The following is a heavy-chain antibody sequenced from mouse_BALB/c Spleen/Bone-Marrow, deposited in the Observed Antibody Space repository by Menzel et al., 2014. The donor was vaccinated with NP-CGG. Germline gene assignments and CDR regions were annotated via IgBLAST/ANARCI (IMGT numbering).Heavy chain of an antibody. V-gene: IGHV5-9-3*01. CDR3: ARNDGYFD. D-gene: IGHD2-3*01. CDR1: GFTFSNYA. J-gene: IGHJ3*01. CDR2: ISSGGSYT. Sequence: EVKLMESGGGLVKPGGSLKLSCAASGFTFSNYAMSWVPQTPEKRLEWVTTISSGGSYTYCPDSVKGRITISRDNAKNTLYLQMSSLRSEDTAMYYCARNDGYFDWGQGTLVTVSA.